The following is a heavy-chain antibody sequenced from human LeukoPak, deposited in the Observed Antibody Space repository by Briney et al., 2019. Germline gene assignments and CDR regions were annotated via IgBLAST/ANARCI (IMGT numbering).Heavy chain of an antibody. CDR3: AKSFLRWDLTMVILSF. V-gene: IGHV3-48*04. CDR2: ISSGGSSI. D-gene: IGHD3-10*01. J-gene: IGHJ4*02. Sequence: PGGSLRLSCAASGFTFSSYWMSWVRQAPGKGLEWVSYISSGGSSIYYADSVKGRFTISRDNAKNSLYLQMNSLRAEDTAVYYCAKSFLRWDLTMVILSFWGQGTLVTVSS. CDR1: GFTFSSYW.